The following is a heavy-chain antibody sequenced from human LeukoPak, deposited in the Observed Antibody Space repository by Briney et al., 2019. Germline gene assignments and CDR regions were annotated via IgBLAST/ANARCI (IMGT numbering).Heavy chain of an antibody. V-gene: IGHV3-21*01. Sequence: GGSLRRSCAASGFTFSSYSMNWVRQAPGKGLEWVSSISSSSSYIYYADSVKGRFTISRDNAKNSLYLQMNSLRAEDTAVYYCARGRYSSSPGDYWGQGTLVTVSS. CDR3: ARGRYSSSPGDY. D-gene: IGHD6-6*01. CDR1: GFTFSSYS. J-gene: IGHJ4*02. CDR2: ISSSSSYI.